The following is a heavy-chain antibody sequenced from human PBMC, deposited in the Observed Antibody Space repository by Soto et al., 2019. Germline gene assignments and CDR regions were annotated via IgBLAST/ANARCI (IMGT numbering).Heavy chain of an antibody. V-gene: IGHV4-30-4*01. D-gene: IGHD1-26*01. Sequence: QVQLQEAGPGLVKPSQTLSLTCSVSGDSVSSGHSYWSWIRQPPGKALEWIGYTSFSGYTSYSPSLKSRVTISFDMSKSQFSLILTSVTAADTAVYYCVRGGNPYHYATSGPGTFDKWGQGTLVSVSS. J-gene: IGHJ4*02. CDR1: GDSVSSGHSY. CDR2: TSFSGYT. CDR3: VRGGNPYHYATSGPGTFDK.